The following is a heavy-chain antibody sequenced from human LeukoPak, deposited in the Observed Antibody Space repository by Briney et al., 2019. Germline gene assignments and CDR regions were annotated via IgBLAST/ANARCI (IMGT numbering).Heavy chain of an antibody. CDR2: IYSGGST. CDR3: ARARAVAGILA. D-gene: IGHD6-19*01. Sequence: GGSLRLSCAASGFTVSSNYMSWVRQAPGKGLEWVSVIYSGGSTYYADSVKGRFTISRDNSKNTLYLQMNSLRAEDTAVYYCARARAVAGILAWGQGTLVTVSS. V-gene: IGHV3-53*01. J-gene: IGHJ4*02. CDR1: GFTVSSNY.